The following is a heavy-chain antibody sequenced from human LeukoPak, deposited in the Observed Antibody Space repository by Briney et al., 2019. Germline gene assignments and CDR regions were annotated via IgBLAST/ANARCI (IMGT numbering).Heavy chain of an antibody. CDR3: VRQGLGSVVVPAVDY. V-gene: IGHV5-51*01. CDR1: GSPFTTTW. Sequence: GEPLKSSCQASGSPFTTTWCGWVRKMPGRGLEWMEIIYPGDSDTRYRPSFQEQVTISADKSITTAYQQWSSLKASDTAMYYCVRQGLGSVVVPAVDYWGQGTLVTVSS. D-gene: IGHD2-2*01. CDR2: IYPGDSDT. J-gene: IGHJ4*02.